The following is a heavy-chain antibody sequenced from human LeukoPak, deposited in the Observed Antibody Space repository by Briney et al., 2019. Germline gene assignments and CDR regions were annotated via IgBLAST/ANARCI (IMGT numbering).Heavy chain of an antibody. CDR1: GGSFSGYY. V-gene: IGHV4-34*01. CDR2: INHSGST. J-gene: IGHJ4*02. CDR3: ARESPDIVVVPAATQIDY. Sequence: PSETLSLTCAVYGGSFSGYYWSWIRQPPGKGLEWIGEINHSGSTNYNPSLKSRVTISVDTSKNQFSLKLSSVTAADTAVYYCARESPDIVVVPAATQIDYWGQGTLVTVSS. D-gene: IGHD2-2*01.